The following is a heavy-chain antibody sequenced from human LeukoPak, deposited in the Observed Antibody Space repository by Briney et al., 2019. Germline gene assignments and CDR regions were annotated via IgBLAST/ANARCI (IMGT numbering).Heavy chain of an antibody. CDR1: GGSVSRYY. CDR2: IYTSGRT. V-gene: IGHV4-4*09. D-gene: IGHD6-19*01. Sequence: SETLSLTCTVSGGSVSRYYWSWIRQSPGKGLEWIGYIYTSGRTDYNPSLKSRVTILVDTSKSQVLLILSSVTAADTAVYHCAGASPWAGSAFDFWSQGSLVTVSS. J-gene: IGHJ4*02. CDR3: AGASPWAGSAFDF.